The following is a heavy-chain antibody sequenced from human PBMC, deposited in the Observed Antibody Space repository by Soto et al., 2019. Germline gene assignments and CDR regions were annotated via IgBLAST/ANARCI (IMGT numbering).Heavy chain of an antibody. D-gene: IGHD2-15*01. CDR2: IYLNGGT. CDR1: GGSLKRRDW. Sequence: QVQVQESGPGLVKPSGTLSLTCGVSGGSLKRRDWWSWVRQSPGKGLEWIGQIYLNGGTTNKPSLNTRATISVDTPKNLLSLELRSVTAADTAVYYCVKNGEYSLQYWGQGTLVTVSS. CDR3: VKNGEYSLQY. V-gene: IGHV4-4*02. J-gene: IGHJ1*01.